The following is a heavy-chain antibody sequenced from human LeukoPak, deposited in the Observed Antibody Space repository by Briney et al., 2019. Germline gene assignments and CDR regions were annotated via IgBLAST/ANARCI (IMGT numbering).Heavy chain of an antibody. CDR1: GFTFSSYE. D-gene: IGHD3-22*01. CDR2: ISSSGSTI. CDR3: ARIDSSGYYYSDY. V-gene: IGHV3-48*03. J-gene: IGHJ4*02. Sequence: GGSLRLSCAASGFTFSSYEMNWVRQAPGKGLEWVSYISSSGSTIYYADSVKGRFTISRDNAKNSLYLQMNSLRAEDTAVYYCARIDSSGYYYSDYWGQGTLVTVSS.